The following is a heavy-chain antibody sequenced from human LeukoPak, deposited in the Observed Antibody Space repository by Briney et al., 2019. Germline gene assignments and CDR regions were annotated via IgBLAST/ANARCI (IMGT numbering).Heavy chain of an antibody. Sequence: ASVKVSCKVSGYTLTELSMHWVRQAPGKGLEWMGGFDPEDGETIYAQKFQGRVTMTEDTSTDTAYMEPSSLRSEDTAVYYCATDLSQYGGYPGRNYWGQGTLVTVSS. J-gene: IGHJ4*02. CDR1: GYTLTELS. D-gene: IGHD6-25*01. CDR3: ATDLSQYGGYPGRNY. CDR2: FDPEDGET. V-gene: IGHV1-24*01.